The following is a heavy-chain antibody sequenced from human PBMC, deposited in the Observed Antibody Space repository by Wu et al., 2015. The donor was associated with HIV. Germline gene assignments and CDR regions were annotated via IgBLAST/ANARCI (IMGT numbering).Heavy chain of an antibody. D-gene: IGHD6-13*01. J-gene: IGHJ4*02. CDR1: GYSFTAYY. V-gene: IGHV1-2*02. CDR3: ARSGVGAAALDY. CDR2: INPNTGGA. Sequence: QVQLVQSGAEVKRPGASVKVSCKTSGYSFTAYYIHWIRQAPGQGLEWMGRINPNTGGADSAQKFQGRVTLTRDTSISTAYMELSRLRSDDTAVYYCARSGVGAAALDYWGQGTLVTVSS.